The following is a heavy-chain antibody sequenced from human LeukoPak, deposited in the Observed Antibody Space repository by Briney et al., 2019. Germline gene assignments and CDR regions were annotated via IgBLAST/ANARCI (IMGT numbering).Heavy chain of an antibody. CDR2: IIPIFGTA. Sequence: SVKVSCKASGGTFSSYAISWVRQAPGQGLEWMGGIIPIFGTANYAQKFQGRVTITADESTSTAYMELSSLRSEDTAVYYCATWGSSSSPLPSMDVWGQGTTVTVS. V-gene: IGHV1-69*13. D-gene: IGHD6-13*01. CDR3: ATWGSSSSPLPSMDV. CDR1: GGTFSSYA. J-gene: IGHJ6*02.